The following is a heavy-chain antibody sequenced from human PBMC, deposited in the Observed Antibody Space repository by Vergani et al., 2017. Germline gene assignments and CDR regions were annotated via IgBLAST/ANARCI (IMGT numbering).Heavy chain of an antibody. D-gene: IGHD4-11*01. CDR3: ARAPDYSWIFDY. J-gene: IGHJ4*02. Sequence: QVQLQESGPGLVKPSETLSLTCTVSGGSISSYYWSWIRQPPGKGLEWIGYIYYSGSTNYNPSLKSRVTISVDTSKNQFSLKLSSVTAADRAVYYCARAPDYSWIFDYWGQGTLVTVSS. V-gene: IGHV4-59*01. CDR2: IYYSGST. CDR1: GGSISSYY.